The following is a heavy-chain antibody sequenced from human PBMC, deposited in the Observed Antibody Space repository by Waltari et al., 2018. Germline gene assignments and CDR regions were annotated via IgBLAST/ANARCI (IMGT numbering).Heavy chain of an antibody. D-gene: IGHD5-18*01. V-gene: IGHV4-59*01. CDR1: GGSISSYY. Sequence: QVQLQESVPGLVKPSETLSLTCTVSGGSISSYYWSWLRQPPGKGLEWIGYLYYSGSTNYNPSLKSRVTISVDTSKNQFTLKLSSVTAADTAVYYCARVEYSYGIDYWGQGTRVTVSS. J-gene: IGHJ4*02. CDR2: LYYSGST. CDR3: ARVEYSYGIDY.